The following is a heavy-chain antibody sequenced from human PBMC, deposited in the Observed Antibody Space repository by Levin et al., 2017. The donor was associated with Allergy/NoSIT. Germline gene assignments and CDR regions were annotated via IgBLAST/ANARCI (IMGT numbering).Heavy chain of an antibody. CDR2: LRPTSEII. J-gene: IGHJ6*02. Sequence: LSLTCAASGFCFSKSGMNWVCQAPGQGLEWVSYLRPTSEIIYYADSVKGRFTISRDNAKNSLYLQMYSLRVEDTDIYYCVRDLTTIRGGMDVLGQGTTVTVSS. CDR3: VRDLTTIRGGMDV. V-gene: IGHV3-48*04. D-gene: IGHD1-1*01. CDR1: GFCFSKSG.